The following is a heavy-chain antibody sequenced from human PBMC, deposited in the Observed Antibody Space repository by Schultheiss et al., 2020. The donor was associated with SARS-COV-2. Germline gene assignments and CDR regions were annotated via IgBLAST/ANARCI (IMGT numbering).Heavy chain of an antibody. CDR3: AKYPSKRSLDAFDI. Sequence: ETLSLTCTVSGGSISSSSYYWGWIRQPPGKGLEWVSAISGSGGSTYYADSVKGRFTISRDNSKNTLYLQMNSLRAEDTAVYYCAKYPSKRSLDAFDIWGQGTMVTVSS. CDR2: ISGSGGST. J-gene: IGHJ3*02. V-gene: IGHV3-23*01. D-gene: IGHD1-26*01. CDR1: GGSISSSSYY.